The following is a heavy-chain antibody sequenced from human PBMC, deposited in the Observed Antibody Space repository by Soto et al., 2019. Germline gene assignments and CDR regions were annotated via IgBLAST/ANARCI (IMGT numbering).Heavy chain of an antibody. D-gene: IGHD3-22*01. V-gene: IGHV1-18*01. Sequence: ASVKVSCKASGGTFSSYAISWVRQAPGQGLEWMGWISTYNGNTYSAQKLQGRVTMTTDTSTSTAYMELRSLRSDDTAVYYCARERDYYDSSGQRDAFDIWGQGTMVTVSS. CDR3: ARERDYYDSSGQRDAFDI. J-gene: IGHJ3*02. CDR2: ISTYNGNT. CDR1: GGTFSSYA.